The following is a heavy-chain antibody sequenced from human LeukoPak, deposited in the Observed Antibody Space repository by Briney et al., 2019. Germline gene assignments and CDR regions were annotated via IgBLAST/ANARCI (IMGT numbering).Heavy chain of an antibody. J-gene: IGHJ4*02. CDR2: IYSGGSA. Sequence: GGSLRLSCAASGLNVSSNYMSWVRQAPGKGLEWVSVIYSGGSAYYSDSVKGRFTISRDSSKNTLYLQMNSLRAEDTAVYYCARDRMGAILFFDYWGQGTLVTVSS. CDR3: ARDRMGAILFFDY. D-gene: IGHD1-26*01. V-gene: IGHV3-53*01. CDR1: GLNVSSNY.